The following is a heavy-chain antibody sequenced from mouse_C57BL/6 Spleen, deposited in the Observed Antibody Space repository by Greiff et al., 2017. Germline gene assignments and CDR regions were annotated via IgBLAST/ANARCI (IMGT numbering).Heavy chain of an antibody. CDR3: ARSENYYGSSYVGY. Sequence: QVQLQQPGAELVKPGASVKLSCKASGYTFTSYWMHWVKQRPGQGLEWIGMIHPNSGSTNYNEKFKSKATLTVDKSSSTAYMQLSSLTSEDSAVYYCARSENYYGSSYVGYWGQGTTLTVSS. J-gene: IGHJ2*01. CDR1: GYTFTSYW. CDR2: IHPNSGST. D-gene: IGHD1-1*01. V-gene: IGHV1-64*01.